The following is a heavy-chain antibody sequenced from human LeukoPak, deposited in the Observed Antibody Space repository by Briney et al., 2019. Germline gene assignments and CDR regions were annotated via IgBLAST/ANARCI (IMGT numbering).Heavy chain of an antibody. CDR3: ARHPRYCSSTSCYTKPFGY. CDR1: GGSFSGYY. V-gene: IGHV4-34*01. Sequence: PSETLSLTCAVYGGSFSGYYWSWIRQPPGKGLEWIGEINHSGSTNYNPSLKSRVTISVDTSKNQFSLKLSSVTAADTAVYYCARHPRYCSSTSCYTKPFGYWGQGTLVTVSS. J-gene: IGHJ4*02. D-gene: IGHD2-2*02. CDR2: INHSGST.